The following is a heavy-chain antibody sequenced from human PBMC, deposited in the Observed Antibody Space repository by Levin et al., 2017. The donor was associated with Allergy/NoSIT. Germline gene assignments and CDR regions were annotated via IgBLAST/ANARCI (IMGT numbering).Heavy chain of an antibody. V-gene: IGHV4-39*01. CDR3: ARSLVDTTLVSYMGIFDS. D-gene: IGHD5-18*01. CDR2: IFHSETT. CDR1: GGSISRSSHY. J-gene: IGHJ4*02. Sequence: SETLSLTCTVSGGSISRSSHYWGWVRQPPGKGLEWIGNIFHSETTYYNPSLKSRLSISVDTSKNQFSLKLTSVTATDTAVYYCARSLVDTTLVSYMGIFDSWGQGILVTVSS.